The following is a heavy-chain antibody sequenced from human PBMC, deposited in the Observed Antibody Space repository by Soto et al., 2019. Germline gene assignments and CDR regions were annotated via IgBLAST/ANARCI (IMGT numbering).Heavy chain of an antibody. D-gene: IGHD6-19*01. J-gene: IGHJ5*02. Sequence: WETLSLTCTVSGGSISRSSSYWGWIRQPPGKGLEWIGNIFYSGSSYYNPSLKSRVIISVDTSKNQFSLKLSSVTAADTAVYYCARGHGGSGWYYTWFDHWGQETLVTVSS. CDR1: GGSISRSSSY. V-gene: IGHV4-39*01. CDR3: ARGHGGSGWYYTWFDH. CDR2: IFYSGSS.